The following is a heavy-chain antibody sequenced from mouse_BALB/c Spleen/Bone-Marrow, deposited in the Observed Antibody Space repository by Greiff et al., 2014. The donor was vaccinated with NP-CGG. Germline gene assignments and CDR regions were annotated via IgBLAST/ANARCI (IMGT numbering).Heavy chain of an antibody. D-gene: IGHD1-1*01. J-gene: IGHJ3*01. Sequence: EVQLQQSGAELVKPGASVRLSCTASGFNIKDTYMHWVKQRPEQGLEWIGRVDPANGNTKYDPKFQGKATITADTSSNTAYLQLSRLTSEYTAVYYCAFYYYGSSLFAYWGQGTLVTVSA. CDR3: AFYYYGSSLFAY. CDR1: GFNIKDTY. V-gene: IGHV14-3*02. CDR2: VDPANGNT.